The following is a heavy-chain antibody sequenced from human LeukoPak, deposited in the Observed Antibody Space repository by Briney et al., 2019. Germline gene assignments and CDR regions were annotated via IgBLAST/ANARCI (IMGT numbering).Heavy chain of an antibody. D-gene: IGHD1-26*01. J-gene: IGHJ4*02. V-gene: IGHV4-4*07. CDR2: IYTNGTT. CDR3: ARSWAGMYYPFYYFDY. Sequence: SETLSLTCTVSGDSISNYDWSWIRQPAGKGLEWMGRIYTNGTTNYNPSLRSRFTMSVDTSKNQLSLKVTSVTAADTAVYYCARSWAGMYYPFYYFDYWGQGTLVSVSS. CDR1: GDSISNYD.